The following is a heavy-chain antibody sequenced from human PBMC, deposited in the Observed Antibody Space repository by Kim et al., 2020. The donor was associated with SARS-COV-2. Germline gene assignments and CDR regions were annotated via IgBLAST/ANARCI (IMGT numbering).Heavy chain of an antibody. CDR2: ISGSGGST. J-gene: IGHJ4*02. CDR1: GFTFSSYA. V-gene: IGHV3-23*01. Sequence: GGSLRLSCAASGFTFSSYAMSWVRQAPGKGLEWVSAISGSGGSTYYADSVKGRFTISRDNSKNTLYLQMNSLRAEDTAVYYCAKFVLRGGLRFLEWLFDYWGQGTLVTVSS. CDR3: AKFVLRGGLRFLEWLFDY. D-gene: IGHD3-3*01.